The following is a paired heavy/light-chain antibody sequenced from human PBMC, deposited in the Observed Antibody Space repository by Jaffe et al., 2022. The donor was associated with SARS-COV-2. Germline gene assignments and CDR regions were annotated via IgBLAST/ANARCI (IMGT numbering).Heavy chain of an antibody. CDR2: ISGSGGST. Sequence: EVQVLESGGGLVQPGGSLRLSCAASGFTFSSYAMSWVRQAPGKGLEWVSAISGSGGSTYYADSVKGRFTISRDNSKNTLYLQMNSLRAEDTAVYYCAPRVVGDSRIDYWGQGTLVTVSS. D-gene: IGHD1-26*01. V-gene: IGHV3-23*01. CDR1: GFTFSSYA. J-gene: IGHJ4*02. CDR3: APRVVGDSRIDY.
Light chain of an antibody. V-gene: IGKV1-39*01. CDR3: QQSYSTLGT. CDR1: QSISNY. Sequence: DIQMTQSPSSLSASVGDRVTITCRASQSISNYLNWYQQKPGKAPKLLIYAASSLQSGVPSRFSGSGSGTDFTLTISSLQPEDSATYYCQQSYSTLGTFGQGTKVEIK. J-gene: IGKJ1*01. CDR2: AAS.